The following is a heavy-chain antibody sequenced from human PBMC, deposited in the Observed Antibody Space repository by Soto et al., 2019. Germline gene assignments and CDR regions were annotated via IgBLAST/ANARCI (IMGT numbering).Heavy chain of an antibody. D-gene: IGHD1-26*01. CDR2: INAGNGNT. V-gene: IGHV1-3*01. CDR3: ARDGEATGD. J-gene: IGHJ4*02. Sequence: QVQLVQSGAEVKKPGASVKVSCKASGYTFTSYAMHWVRQARGQRVEWMGWINAGNGNTKYSQKFQGRLTITRDTAASTAYLELSSLRSEDVAVHYCARDGEATGDWGQGTLVTGSS. CDR1: GYTFTSYA.